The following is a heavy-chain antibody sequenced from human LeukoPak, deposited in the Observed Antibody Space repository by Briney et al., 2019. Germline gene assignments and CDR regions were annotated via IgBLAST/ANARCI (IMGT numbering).Heavy chain of an antibody. CDR3: ARAWDYGDYDDAFDI. J-gene: IGHJ3*02. CDR1: GGTFSSYA. D-gene: IGHD4-17*01. Sequence: SVKVSCKVSGGTFSSYAISWVRQAPGQGLEWMGGIIPIFGTANYAQKFQGRVTITADESTSTAYMELSSLRSEDTAVYYCARAWDYGDYDDAFDIWGQGTMVTVSS. V-gene: IGHV1-69*13. CDR2: IIPIFGTA.